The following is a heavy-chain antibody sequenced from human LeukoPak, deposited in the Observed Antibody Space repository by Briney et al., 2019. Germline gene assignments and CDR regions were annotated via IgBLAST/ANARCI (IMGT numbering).Heavy chain of an antibody. Sequence: GGSPRIFCTAAGFTLSSYEMRWISQDTGKGPHWVAFIRYDGSNKYYADSVKGRFTISRDNAKNTLYLQMNSLRAEDTAVYYCAGGYYGGLNFGWGQGTLVTVSS. V-gene: IGHV3-30*02. CDR3: AGGYYGGLNFG. D-gene: IGHD4-23*01. CDR1: GFTLSSYE. CDR2: IRYDGSNK. J-gene: IGHJ4*02.